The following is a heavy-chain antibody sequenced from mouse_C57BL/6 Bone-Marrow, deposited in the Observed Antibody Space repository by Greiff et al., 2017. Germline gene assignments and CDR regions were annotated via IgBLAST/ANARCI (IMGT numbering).Heavy chain of an antibody. V-gene: IGHV1-66*01. CDR1: GYSFTSYY. CDR2: IYPGSGNT. CDR3: ANYGSSLYYAMDY. Sequence: LVESGPELVKPGASVKISCKASGYSFTSYYIHWVKQRPGQGLEWIGWIYPGSGNTKYNEKFKGKATLTADTSSSTAYMQLSSLTSEDSAVYDCANYGSSLYYAMDYWGQGTSVTVSS. J-gene: IGHJ4*01. D-gene: IGHD1-1*01.